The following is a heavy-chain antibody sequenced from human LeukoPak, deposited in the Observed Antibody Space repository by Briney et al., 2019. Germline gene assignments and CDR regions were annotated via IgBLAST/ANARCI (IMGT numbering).Heavy chain of an antibody. CDR1: GGSISSGGYY. CDR2: IYYSGST. J-gene: IGHJ4*02. CDR3: ARVWGGGTYYFDY. V-gene: IGHV4-31*03. D-gene: IGHD4-23*01. Sequence: PSETLSLTCTVSGGSISSGGYYWSWIRQHPGKGLEWIGYIYYSGSTYYNPSFKSRVTISVDTSKNQFSLKLSSVTAADTAVYYCARVWGGGTYYFDYWGQGTLVTVSS.